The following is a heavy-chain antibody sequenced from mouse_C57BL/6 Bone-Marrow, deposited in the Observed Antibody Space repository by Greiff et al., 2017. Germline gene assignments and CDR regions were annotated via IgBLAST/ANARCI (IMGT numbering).Heavy chain of an antibody. CDR2: IYPGSGST. V-gene: IGHV1-55*01. CDR3: ARDYYGSSYRFAY. J-gene: IGHJ3*01. D-gene: IGHD1-1*01. CDR1: GYTFTSYW. Sequence: QVQLKQPGAELVKPGASVKMSCKASGYTFTSYWITWVKQRPGQGLEWIGDIYPGSGSTNYNEKFKSKATLTVDTSSSTAYMQLSSLTSEDSAVYYCARDYYGSSYRFAYWGQGTLVTVSA.